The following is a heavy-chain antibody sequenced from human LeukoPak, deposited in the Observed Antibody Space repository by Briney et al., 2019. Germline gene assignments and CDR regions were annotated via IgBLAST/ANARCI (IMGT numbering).Heavy chain of an antibody. J-gene: IGHJ6*02. D-gene: IGHD3-10*01. CDR3: ARVPAVRGVIDYYYGMDV. CDR2: IKQDGSEK. CDR1: GFTFSSNW. V-gene: IGHV3-7*01. Sequence: GGSLRLSCRASGFTFSSNWMSWVRQAPGKGLEWVANIKQDGSEKYYVDSVKGRFTISRDNAKNSLYLQMNSLRVEDTAVYYCARVPAVRGVIDYYYGMDVWGQGTTVTVSS.